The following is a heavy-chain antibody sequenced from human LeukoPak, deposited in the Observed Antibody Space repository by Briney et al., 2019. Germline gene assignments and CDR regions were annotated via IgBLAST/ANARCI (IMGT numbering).Heavy chain of an antibody. D-gene: IGHD2/OR15-2a*01. J-gene: IGHJ4*02. CDR1: GLIFSDHL. Sequence: GGSLRLSCAASGLIFSDHLMTWVRQAPGKGLEWVANTNQDGTENYYLDSVKGRFTISRDNTERSVSLQTNSLRAADTAVYYCATGGHYFGTWGRGTLVAVSS. CDR2: TNQDGTEN. V-gene: IGHV3-7*01. CDR3: ATGGHYFGT.